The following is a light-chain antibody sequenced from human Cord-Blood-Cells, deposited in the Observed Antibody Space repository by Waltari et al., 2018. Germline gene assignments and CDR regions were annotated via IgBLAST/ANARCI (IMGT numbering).Light chain of an antibody. CDR3: MQALQRST. CDR2: LGS. CDR1: QSLLHSNGYNY. Sequence: DIVMTQSPLSLPVTPGEPASISCRSSQSLLHSNGYNYLDWYLQKPGQSPQLLIYLGSNRASGVPDRFSGRGSGTDFTLKISRVEAEDVGVYYCMQALQRSTFGGGTKVEIK. J-gene: IGKJ4*01. V-gene: IGKV2-28*01.